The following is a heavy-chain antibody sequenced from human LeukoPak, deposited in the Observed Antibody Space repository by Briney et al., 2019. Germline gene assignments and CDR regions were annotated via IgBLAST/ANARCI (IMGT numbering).Heavy chain of an antibody. V-gene: IGHV3-64*01. J-gene: IGHJ4*02. CDR1: GFTFSSYA. D-gene: IGHD3-22*01. CDR2: ISSNGGST. CDR3: AKEGSYYDSSGYYHYFEY. Sequence: GGSLRLSCAASGFTFSSYAMHWVRQAPGKGLEYVSAISSNGGSTYYANSVKGRFTISRDNSKNTLYLQMNSLRAEDTAVYYCAKEGSYYDSSGYYHYFEYWGQGTLVTVSS.